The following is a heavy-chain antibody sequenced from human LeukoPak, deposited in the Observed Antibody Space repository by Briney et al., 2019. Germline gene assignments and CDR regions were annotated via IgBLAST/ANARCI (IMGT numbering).Heavy chain of an antibody. D-gene: IGHD4-4*01. CDR2: ISWNSGSI. CDR1: GFTFDDYA. V-gene: IGHV3-9*01. CDR3: AKDRGAVTTSRFGY. Sequence: GGSLRLSCAASGFTFDDYAMHWVRQAPGKGLEWVSGISWNSGSIGYADPVKGRFTISRDNAKNSLYLQMNSLRAEDTALYYCAKDRGAVTTSRFGYWGQGTLVTVSS. J-gene: IGHJ4*02.